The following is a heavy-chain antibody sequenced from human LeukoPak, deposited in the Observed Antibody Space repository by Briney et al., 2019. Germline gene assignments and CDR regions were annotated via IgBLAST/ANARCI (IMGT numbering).Heavy chain of an antibody. CDR1: GGSISSSSYY. D-gene: IGHD3-22*01. CDR2: IYYTGST. Sequence: SETLSLTCTVSGGSISSSSYYWGWIRQPPGKGLEWIGSIYYTGSTYYNPSLKSRVTISVDTSKSQFSLKLSSVTAADTAVYYCARHYYDSSPFDPWGQGTLVTVSP. J-gene: IGHJ5*02. V-gene: IGHV4-39*01. CDR3: ARHYYDSSPFDP.